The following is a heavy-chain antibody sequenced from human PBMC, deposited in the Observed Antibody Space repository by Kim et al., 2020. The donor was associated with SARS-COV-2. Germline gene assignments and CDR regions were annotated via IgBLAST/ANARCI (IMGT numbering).Heavy chain of an antibody. CDR1: GFSFRTNT. J-gene: IGHJ4*02. D-gene: IGHD7-27*01. Sequence: GGSLRLSCAVSGFSFRTNTMTWVRQPPGQGLEWVSSISDSGGRTYYADSVRGRLTISRDNSKNTLYLQMNSLRDDDTAVYYCVKITGRLTGEDYWGQGTLVTVSS. CDR3: VKITGRLTGEDY. CDR2: ISDSGGRT. V-gene: IGHV3-23*01.